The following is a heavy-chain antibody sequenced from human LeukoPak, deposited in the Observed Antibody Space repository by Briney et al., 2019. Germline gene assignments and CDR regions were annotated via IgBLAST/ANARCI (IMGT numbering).Heavy chain of an antibody. Sequence: PGGSLRLSCAASGFTFSSYAMQWVRQAPGKGLERVAVISYDGGNKYYADSVKGRFTISRDNSKKTLYLQMKSPRAEDTAVYYCARGYNLNRGVRNQYNWFDPWGQGTLVTVSS. CDR2: ISYDGGNK. J-gene: IGHJ5*02. CDR1: GFTFSSYA. V-gene: IGHV3-30-3*01. D-gene: IGHD1-20*01. CDR3: ARGYNLNRGVRNQYNWFDP.